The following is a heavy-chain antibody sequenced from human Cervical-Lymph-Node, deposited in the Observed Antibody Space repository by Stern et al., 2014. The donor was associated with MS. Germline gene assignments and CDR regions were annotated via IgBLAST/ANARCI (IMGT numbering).Heavy chain of an antibody. CDR1: GGSISSYY. Sequence: QEQLVESGPGLVKPSETLSLTCTVSGGSISSYYWSWIRQPPGKGLEWIGYIYYSGSTNYNPSLKSRVTISVDTSKNQFSLKLSSVTAADTAVYYCARSPGGAGIDYWGQGTLVTVSS. CDR2: IYYSGST. V-gene: IGHV4-59*01. J-gene: IGHJ4*02. D-gene: IGHD1-1*01. CDR3: ARSPGGAGIDY.